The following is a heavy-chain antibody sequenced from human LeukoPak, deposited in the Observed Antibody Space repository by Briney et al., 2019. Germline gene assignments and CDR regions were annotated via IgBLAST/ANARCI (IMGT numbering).Heavy chain of an antibody. J-gene: IGHJ4*02. V-gene: IGHV3-30*02. CDR3: AKEASARFVDFFEY. CDR2: IRNDGNNK. Sequence: GGSLRLSCAPSRFTFSSYGMHWVRQAPATGLEWVAFIRNDGNNKYYADSVKGRFTISRDNSKNTLYLQMNSLRAEDTAVYYCAKEASARFVDFFEYWGQGTLVTVS. D-gene: IGHD2-21*01. CDR1: RFTFSSYG.